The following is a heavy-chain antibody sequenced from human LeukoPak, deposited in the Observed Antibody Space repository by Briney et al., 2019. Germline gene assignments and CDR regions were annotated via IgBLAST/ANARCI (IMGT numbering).Heavy chain of an antibody. CDR3: ARGPYCSSTSCYTPDFDY. D-gene: IGHD2-2*02. Sequence: SETLSPTCAVYGGSFSGYYWSWIRQPPGKGLEWIGEINHSGSTNYNPSLKSRVTISVDTSKNQFSLKLSSVTAADTAVYYCARGPYCSSTSCYTPDFDYWGQRTLVTVSS. V-gene: IGHV4-34*01. J-gene: IGHJ4*02. CDR2: INHSGST. CDR1: GGSFSGYY.